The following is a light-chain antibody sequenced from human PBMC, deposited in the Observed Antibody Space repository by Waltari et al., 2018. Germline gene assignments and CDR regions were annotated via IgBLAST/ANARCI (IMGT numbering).Light chain of an antibody. CDR1: QSIVSY. V-gene: IGKV1-5*03. CDR2: KAS. Sequence: DIQMTQSPSTLSASVGDRVTITCRASQSIVSYLAWYQQKPGKAPKLLISKASTLGSGVPARFSGSGSGTEFTLTISSLQPDDFATYYCQQYNRYSTFGQGTKVEIK. J-gene: IGKJ1*01. CDR3: QQYNRYST.